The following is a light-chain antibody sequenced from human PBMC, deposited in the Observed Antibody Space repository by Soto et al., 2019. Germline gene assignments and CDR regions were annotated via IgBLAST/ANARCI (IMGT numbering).Light chain of an antibody. CDR1: HGVSSRF. J-gene: IGKJ5*01. Sequence: LVLPQPPVPLSLSPGARATPPCRASHGVSSRFGWHQQNPGQAPRLLISGASSRATGIADRCSGSGSGTDFTLTISRLEPEDVALYYCKQYVTSAITFGQGTRLEIK. V-gene: IGKV3-20*01. CDR2: GAS. CDR3: KQYVTSAIT.